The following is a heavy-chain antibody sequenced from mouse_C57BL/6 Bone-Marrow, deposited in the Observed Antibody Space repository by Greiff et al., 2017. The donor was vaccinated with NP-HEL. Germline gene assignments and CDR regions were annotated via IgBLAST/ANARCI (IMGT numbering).Heavy chain of an antibody. CDR2: IRSKSNNYAT. V-gene: IGHV10-1*01. Sequence: EVKVVESGGGLVQPKGSLKLSCAASGFSFNTYAMNWVRQAPGKGLEWVARIRSKSNNYATYYADSVKDRFTISRDDSESMLYLQMNNLKTEDTAMYYCVRDYCGSVYAMGYWGQGTSVTVSS. J-gene: IGHJ4*01. CDR1: GFSFNTYA. CDR3: VRDYCGSVYAMGY. D-gene: IGHD1-1*01.